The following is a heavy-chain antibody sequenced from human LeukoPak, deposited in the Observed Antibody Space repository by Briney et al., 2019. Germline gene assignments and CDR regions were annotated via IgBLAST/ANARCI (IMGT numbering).Heavy chain of an antibody. CDR2: IDPNGGRT. D-gene: IGHD3-3*01. V-gene: IGHV1-46*01. CDR1: GSTFTKYI. CDR3: MRALTISGIGPPPA. Sequence: ASVEVSCKASGSTFTKYIIHWVRQAPGQGFEWVGGIDPNGGRTFHAQKFQDRVTLTRDLSPTTVYMELSSLREEDTAVYYCMRALTISGIGPPPAWGQGTLLTVSS. J-gene: IGHJ5*02.